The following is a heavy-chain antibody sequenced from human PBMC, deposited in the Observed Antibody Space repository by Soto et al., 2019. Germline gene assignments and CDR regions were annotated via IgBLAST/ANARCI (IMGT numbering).Heavy chain of an antibody. CDR2: INAGNGNT. CDR3: ARGYCSGGSCYPIDY. Sequence: ASVKVSCKASGYTFTSYAMHWVRQAPGQRLEWMGWINAGNGNTKYSQKFQGRVTITRDTSASTAYMELSSLRSEDTAVYYCARGYCSGGSCYPIDYWGQGTLVTVSS. V-gene: IGHV1-3*01. D-gene: IGHD2-15*01. J-gene: IGHJ4*02. CDR1: GYTFTSYA.